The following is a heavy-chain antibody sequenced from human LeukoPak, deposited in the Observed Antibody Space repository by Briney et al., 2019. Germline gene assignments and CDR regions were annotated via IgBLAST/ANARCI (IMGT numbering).Heavy chain of an antibody. CDR2: MSPLDSDT. CDR1: GYSFTSYW. V-gene: IGHV5-51*01. D-gene: IGHD2-21*01. J-gene: IGHJ4*02. CDR3: ARRVISGGHFFDY. Sequence: GESLKISCKGSGYSFTSYWIGWVRQMPGKDLEWMGIMSPLDSDTRYSTSSQGRVTMSADKSVSTAYLQWSSLKASDTAIYYCARRVISGGHFFDYWGQGTQVIVSS.